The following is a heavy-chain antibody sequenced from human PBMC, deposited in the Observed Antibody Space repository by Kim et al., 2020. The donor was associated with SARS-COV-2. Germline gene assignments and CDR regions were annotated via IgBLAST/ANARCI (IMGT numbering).Heavy chain of an antibody. CDR3: ARDLASDWNVFDY. CDR2: IYYSGST. J-gene: IGHJ4*02. CDR1: GGSISSYY. D-gene: IGHD1-1*01. V-gene: IGHV4-59*01. Sequence: SETLSLTCTVSGGSISSYYWSWIRQPPGKGLEWIGYIYYSGSTNYNPSLKSRVTISVDTSKNQFSLKLSSVTAADTAVYYCARDLASDWNVFDYWGQGTLVTVSS.